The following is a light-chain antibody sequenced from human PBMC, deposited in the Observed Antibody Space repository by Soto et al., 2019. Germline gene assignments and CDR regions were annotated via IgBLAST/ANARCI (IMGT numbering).Light chain of an antibody. Sequence: QAVVTQPPSVSGAPGQRVTISCTGSSSNIGAGYDVHWYQQLPGIAPKLLIYSNTNRPSGVPDRFSGSKSGTSASLAITGLQTEDEADYYCQSYDSSLIGSVFGGGTKVTVL. CDR2: SNT. J-gene: IGLJ2*01. V-gene: IGLV1-40*01. CDR1: SSNIGAGYD. CDR3: QSYDSSLIGSV.